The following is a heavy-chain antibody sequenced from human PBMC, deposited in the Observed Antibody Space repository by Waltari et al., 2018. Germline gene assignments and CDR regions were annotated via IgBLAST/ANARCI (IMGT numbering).Heavy chain of an antibody. CDR2: VNSKSDGT. Sequence: QVQLVQSGAEVKKPGASMTASCKASGHNFTDYYVHWERQAPGQGLGWMECVNSKSDGTSYARGFQGRVTMTRDTSISTAYMELSGLRSDDTAVYYCARVGSTNFGGQGTLVTVS. J-gene: IGHJ4*02. D-gene: IGHD1-26*01. V-gene: IGHV1-2*02. CDR3: ARVGSTNF. CDR1: GHNFTDYY.